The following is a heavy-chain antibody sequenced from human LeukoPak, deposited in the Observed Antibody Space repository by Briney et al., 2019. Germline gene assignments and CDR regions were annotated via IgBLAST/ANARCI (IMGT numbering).Heavy chain of an antibody. V-gene: IGHV4-59*01. CDR1: GGSISSYY. Sequence: SETLSLTCTVSGGSISSYYWSWIRQPPGKGLEWIGYIYYSGSTNYNPSLKSRVTISVDTSKNQFSLKLSSVTAADTAVYYCASYRRDYYYYMDVWGKGTTVTVSS. J-gene: IGHJ6*03. D-gene: IGHD4-11*01. CDR3: ASYRRDYYYYMDV. CDR2: IYYSGST.